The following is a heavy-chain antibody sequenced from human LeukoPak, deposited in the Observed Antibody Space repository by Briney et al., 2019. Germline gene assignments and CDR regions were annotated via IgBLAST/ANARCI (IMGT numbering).Heavy chain of an antibody. V-gene: IGHV3-66*01. J-gene: IGHJ4*02. CDR2: IYSGGST. CDR3: ARGFDSSSWYDWGRVYFDY. D-gene: IGHD6-13*01. Sequence: GGPLGSPLAASGFTVSTNYLSGVRQAPGKGLEGAPVIYSGGSTYYADSVKGRFTISRDNSKNTLYLQMNSLRAEDTAVYYCARGFDSSSWYDWGRVYFDYWGQGTLVTVSS. CDR1: GFTVSTNY.